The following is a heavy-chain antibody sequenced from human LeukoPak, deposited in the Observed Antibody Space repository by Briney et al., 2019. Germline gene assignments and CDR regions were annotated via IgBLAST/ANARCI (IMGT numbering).Heavy chain of an antibody. D-gene: IGHD3-10*01. CDR2: ITGSGGST. V-gene: IGHV3-23*01. CDR1: GFSFSSYD. CDR3: AKGHGSGSYHIDY. Sequence: GGSLRLSCAGSGFSFSSYDMSWVRQAPGKGLEWVSGITGSGGSTYYADSVKGRFTISRDNSQNTLYLQMNSLRAEDTAVYYCAKGHGSGSYHIDYWGQGTLVTVSS. J-gene: IGHJ4*02.